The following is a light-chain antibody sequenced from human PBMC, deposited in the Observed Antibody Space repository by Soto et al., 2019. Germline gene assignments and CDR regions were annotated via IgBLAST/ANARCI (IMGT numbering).Light chain of an antibody. J-gene: IGKJ1*01. CDR3: MQALETHRK. CDR2: LGS. V-gene: IGKV2-28*01. Sequence: DIVMTQSPLSLPVTPGEPASISCRSSQSLLHSNGYKYLDWYLQKPGQSPQLLIYLGSNRASGVTDRFSGSGSGTDFTLKISRVEAEDVGVYYCMQALETHRKFGKGTKVDIX. CDR1: QSLLHSNGYKY.